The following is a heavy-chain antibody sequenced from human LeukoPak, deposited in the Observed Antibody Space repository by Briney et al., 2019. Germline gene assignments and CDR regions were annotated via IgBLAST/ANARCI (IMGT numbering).Heavy chain of an antibody. V-gene: IGHV4-38-2*02. CDR3: ARDFSSSSSVYYYYYMDV. J-gene: IGHJ6*03. CDR2: IYHSGST. Sequence: KPSETLSLTCTVSGYSISSGYYWGWIRQPPGKGLEWIGSIYHSGSTYYNPSLKSRVTISVDTSKNQFSLKLSSVTAADTAIYYCARDFSSSSSVYYYYYMDVWGKGTTVTVSS. CDR1: GYSISSGYY. D-gene: IGHD6-6*01.